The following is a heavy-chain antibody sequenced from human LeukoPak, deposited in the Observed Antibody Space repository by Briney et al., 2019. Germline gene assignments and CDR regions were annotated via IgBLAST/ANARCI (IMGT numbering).Heavy chain of an antibody. Sequence: SETLSLTCTVSGGSINSYYWSWIRQPPGKELEWIGYIYYSGSTNYNPSLKSRVTISVDTSKNQFSLKLSSVTAADTAVYYCARGVAAAGPYSGVGWFDPWGQGTLVTVSS. V-gene: IGHV4-59*01. CDR3: ARGVAAAGPYSGVGWFDP. CDR1: GGSINSYY. J-gene: IGHJ5*02. CDR2: IYYSGST. D-gene: IGHD6-13*01.